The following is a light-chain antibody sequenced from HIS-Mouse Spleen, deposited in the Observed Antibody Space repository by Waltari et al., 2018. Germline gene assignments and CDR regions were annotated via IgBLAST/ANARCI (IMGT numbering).Light chain of an antibody. J-gene: IGLJ2*01. CDR1: SSDVGSYNL. Sequence: QSALTQPASVSGSPGQSITISCTGTSSDVGSYNLVSWYQQHPGKAPKLRSYEGSKRPSGVSNRFSGSKSGNTASLTIAGLQAEDEADYYCCSYAGSSTLVFGGGTKLTVL. CDR3: CSYAGSSTLV. V-gene: IGLV2-23*01. CDR2: EGS.